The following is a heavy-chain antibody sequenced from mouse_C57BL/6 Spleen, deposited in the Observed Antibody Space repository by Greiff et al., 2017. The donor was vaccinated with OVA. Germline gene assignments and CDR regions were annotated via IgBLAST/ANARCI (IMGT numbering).Heavy chain of an antibody. CDR2: IRSKSNNYAT. Sequence: EVQGVESGGGLVQPKGSLKLSCAASGFSFNTYAMNWVRQAPGKGLEWVARIRSKSNNYATYYADSVKDRFTISRDDSESMLYLQMNNLKTEDTAMYYCVRLLNYAMDYWGQGTSVTVSS. CDR3: VRLLNYAMDY. CDR1: GFSFNTYA. V-gene: IGHV10-1*01. J-gene: IGHJ4*01.